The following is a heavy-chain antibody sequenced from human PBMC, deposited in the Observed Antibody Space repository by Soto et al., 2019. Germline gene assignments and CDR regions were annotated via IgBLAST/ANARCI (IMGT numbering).Heavy chain of an antibody. CDR2: INGDGSST. CDR1: GFTFRRYW. D-gene: IGHD6-6*01. Sequence: EVQLVESGGGLVQPGGSLRLSCAASGFTFRRYWMHWVRQASGKGLVWVSRINGDGSSTSYADSVKGRFTVSRDNAKNTLYLLMNSLRVEDTAVYYCVSLVERSDIAFDIWGQGTMVTVSS. CDR3: VSLVERSDIAFDI. V-gene: IGHV3-74*01. J-gene: IGHJ3*02.